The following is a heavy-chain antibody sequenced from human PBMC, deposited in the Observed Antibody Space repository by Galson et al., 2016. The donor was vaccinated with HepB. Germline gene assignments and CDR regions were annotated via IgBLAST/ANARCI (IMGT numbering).Heavy chain of an antibody. Sequence: SLRLSCATSGFTFSRHGMHWVRQAPGKGLEWLSVIWHDGSKQYYADSVKGRFTVSRDNTGNTLYLQLNSLRVEDTAVYYCAREAYFGSATYYRSSYYYNGMYIWGQGTTVTVSS. J-gene: IGHJ6*02. CDR2: IWHDGSKQ. D-gene: IGHD3-10*01. V-gene: IGHV3-33*01. CDR3: AREAYFGSATYYRSSYYYNGMYI. CDR1: GFTFSRHG.